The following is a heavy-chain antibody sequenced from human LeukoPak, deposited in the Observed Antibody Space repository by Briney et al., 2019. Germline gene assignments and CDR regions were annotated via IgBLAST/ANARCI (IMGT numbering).Heavy chain of an antibody. Sequence: SVKVSCKASGGTFSSYAISWVRQAPGQGLEWMGRIIPIFGTANYAQKFQGRVTITTDESTNTAYMELSSLRSEDTAVYYCASRTIFPPVAAFDIWGQGTMVTVSS. V-gene: IGHV1-69*05. D-gene: IGHD3-9*01. CDR3: ASRTIFPPVAAFDI. CDR1: GGTFSSYA. CDR2: IIPIFGTA. J-gene: IGHJ3*02.